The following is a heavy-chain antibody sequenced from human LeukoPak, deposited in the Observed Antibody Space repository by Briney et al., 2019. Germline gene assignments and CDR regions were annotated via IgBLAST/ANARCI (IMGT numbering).Heavy chain of an antibody. Sequence: SETLSLTCTVSGRSISSYYWSWIRQPPGKGLEWVGYIYYSGSTNYNPSLKSRVTISVDTSKNQFSLKLSSVTAADTAVYYCVRAVTTYYFDYWGQGTLVTVSS. D-gene: IGHD4-17*01. CDR3: VRAVTTYYFDY. J-gene: IGHJ4*02. V-gene: IGHV4-59*01. CDR1: GRSISSYY. CDR2: IYYSGST.